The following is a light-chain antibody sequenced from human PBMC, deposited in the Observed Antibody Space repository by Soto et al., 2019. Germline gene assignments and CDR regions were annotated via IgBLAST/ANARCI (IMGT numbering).Light chain of an antibody. J-gene: IGLJ1*01. Sequence: SGLTQPPSASGSPGQSVTISCTGTSSDVGGYNFVSWYQHHPGKAPKLMIYEVTKRPSGVPDRFSGSKSGNTASLTVSGLQAEDEADYYCSSYADSNNYVFGTGTKVTVL. CDR2: EVT. CDR3: SSYADSNNYV. V-gene: IGLV2-8*01. CDR1: SSDVGGYNF.